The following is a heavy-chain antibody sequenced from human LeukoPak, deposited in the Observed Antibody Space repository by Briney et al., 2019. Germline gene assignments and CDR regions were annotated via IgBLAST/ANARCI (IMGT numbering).Heavy chain of an antibody. CDR3: ARDGPFFDY. Sequence: PGGSLRLSCAASGFTFSSYGMHWVRQAPGKGLEWATSISYDGGNEYYADSVKGRFTISRDNSKNTLYLQMNGLRADDTAVYYCARDGPFFDYWGQGTLVTVSS. J-gene: IGHJ4*02. D-gene: IGHD3/OR15-3a*01. V-gene: IGHV3-30*19. CDR2: ISYDGGNE. CDR1: GFTFSSYG.